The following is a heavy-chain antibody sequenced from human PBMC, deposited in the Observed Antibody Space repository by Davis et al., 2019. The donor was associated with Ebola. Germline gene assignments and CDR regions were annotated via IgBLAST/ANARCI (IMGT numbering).Heavy chain of an antibody. CDR3: ARDRVAVSDPHGYGMDV. Sequence: PGGSLRLSCVASGFTFSNYRRNWVRKAPGKGLEWVPCISARSNYIYESDSVKGRFTISRDNTKNSLYLQMNSLRAEDTAVYYCARDRVAVSDPHGYGMDVWGKWTTVTVSS. CDR2: ISARSNYI. J-gene: IGHJ6*04. V-gene: IGHV3-21*01. D-gene: IGHD6-19*01. CDR1: GFTFSNYR.